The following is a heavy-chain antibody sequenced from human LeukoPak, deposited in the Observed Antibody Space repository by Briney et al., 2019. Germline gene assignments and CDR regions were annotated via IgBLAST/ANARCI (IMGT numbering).Heavy chain of an antibody. CDR1: GFIFGSYG. V-gene: IGHV3-33*01. CDR2: IWYDGSNK. D-gene: IGHD7-27*01. Sequence: GGSLRLSCAASGFIFGSYGMHWVRQAPGKGLEWVATIWYDGSNKDYADSVKGRFTISRDNSKNTLYLQMNSLRAEDTAVYYCARDITGAAGAFDIWGQGTMVTVSS. CDR3: ARDITGAAGAFDI. J-gene: IGHJ3*02.